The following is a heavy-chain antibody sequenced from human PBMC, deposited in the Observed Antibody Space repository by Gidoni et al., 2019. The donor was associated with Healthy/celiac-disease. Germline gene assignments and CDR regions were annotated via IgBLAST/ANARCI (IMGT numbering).Heavy chain of an antibody. J-gene: IGHJ5*02. Sequence: EVQLLESGGGLVQPGGSLRLSCAASGFTFISYAMSWVRQAPRKGLEWVSAISGSGGSTYYADSVKGRFTISRDNSKNTLYLQMNSLRAEDTAVYYCAKDQGTDYGDRYTNWFDPWGQGTLVTVSS. D-gene: IGHD4-17*01. CDR2: ISGSGGST. CDR1: GFTFISYA. V-gene: IGHV3-23*01. CDR3: AKDQGTDYGDRYTNWFDP.